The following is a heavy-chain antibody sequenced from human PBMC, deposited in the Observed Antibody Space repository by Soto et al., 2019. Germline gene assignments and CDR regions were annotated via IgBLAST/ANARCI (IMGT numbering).Heavy chain of an antibody. J-gene: IGHJ4*02. CDR2: IYYSGST. D-gene: IGHD2-15*01. Sequence: QVQVQESSPGLVKPSQTLSLTSTVSGGSISSGGYYWSWIRQHPGKGLEWIGYIYYSGSTYYNPSLKSRVTISVDTSKNQFSLKLSSVTAADTAVYYCARERTGGSPIDYWGQRTLVTVSS. V-gene: IGHV4-31*03. CDR3: ARERTGGSPIDY. CDR1: GGSISSGGYY.